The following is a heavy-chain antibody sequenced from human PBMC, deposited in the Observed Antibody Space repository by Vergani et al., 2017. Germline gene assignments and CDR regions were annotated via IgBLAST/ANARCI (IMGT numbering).Heavy chain of an antibody. V-gene: IGHV1-2*02. Sequence: QVQLVQSGAEVKKPGASVKVSCKASGYTFTDYFMHWVRQAPGQGLEWMGWINPNSGGTNYAQKFQGRVTITPDESTSTAYMELSSLRSEDTAVYYCARGGGDYRFDYWGQGTLVTVSA. CDR1: GYTFTDYF. D-gene: IGHD4-17*01. CDR2: INPNSGGT. J-gene: IGHJ4*02. CDR3: ARGGGDYRFDY.